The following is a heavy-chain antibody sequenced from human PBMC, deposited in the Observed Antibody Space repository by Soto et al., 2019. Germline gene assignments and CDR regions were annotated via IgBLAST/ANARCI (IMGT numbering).Heavy chain of an antibody. V-gene: IGHV3-30-3*01. D-gene: IGHD2-2*02. CDR3: ARCHPRYSSSTSCYRRFDY. CDR2: ISDDGSNK. Sequence: SGGSLRLSCAASGFTFSSYAMHWVRQAPGKGLEWVAVISDDGSNKYYADSVNGRFTISRDNSKNTLYLQMNSLRAEDTAVYYCARCHPRYSSSTSCYRRFDYWGQGTLVTVSS. CDR1: GFTFSSYA. J-gene: IGHJ4*02.